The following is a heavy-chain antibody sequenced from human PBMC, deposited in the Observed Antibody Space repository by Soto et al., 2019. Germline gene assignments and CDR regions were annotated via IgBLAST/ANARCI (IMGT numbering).Heavy chain of an antibody. CDR1: GFTFSSYE. V-gene: IGHV3-48*03. D-gene: IGHD2-2*01. J-gene: IGHJ5*02. CDR3: ASRYCSSTSCYLPDP. CDR2: ISSSGSTI. Sequence: LRLSCAASGFTFSSYEMNWVRQAPGKGLEWVSYISSSGSTIYYADSVKGRFTISRDNAKNSLYLQMNSLRAEDTAVYYCASRYCSSTSCYLPDPWGQGTLVTVSS.